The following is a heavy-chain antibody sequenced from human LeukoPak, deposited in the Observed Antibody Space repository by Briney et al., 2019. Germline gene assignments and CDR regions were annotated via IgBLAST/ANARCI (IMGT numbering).Heavy chain of an antibody. CDR3: AKDGLKLQKYYFDY. CDR1: GFTFSSYG. D-gene: IGHD1-1*01. J-gene: IGHJ4*02. Sequence: GGSLRLSCAAPGFTFSSYGMHWVRQAPGKGLEWVAFIEFDGSNKYYADSVKGRFSISRDNSQNSLYLQMHSLRTEDTAVYYCAKDGLKLQKYYFDYWGQGTLVTVSS. V-gene: IGHV3-30*02. CDR2: IEFDGSNK.